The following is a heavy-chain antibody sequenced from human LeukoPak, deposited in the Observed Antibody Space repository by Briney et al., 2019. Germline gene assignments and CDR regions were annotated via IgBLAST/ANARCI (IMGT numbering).Heavy chain of an antibody. J-gene: IGHJ3*02. V-gene: IGHV3-48*04. Sequence: GGSLRLSCAASGFTFSRYGMNWVRQAPGKGLEWVSYISSSSGSIYYADSVKGRFTISRDNAKNSLYLQMNSLRAEDTAVYYCARWFGGSYPGAFDIWGQGTMVTVSS. CDR3: ARWFGGSYPGAFDI. CDR1: GFTFSRYG. CDR2: ISSSSGSI. D-gene: IGHD1-26*01.